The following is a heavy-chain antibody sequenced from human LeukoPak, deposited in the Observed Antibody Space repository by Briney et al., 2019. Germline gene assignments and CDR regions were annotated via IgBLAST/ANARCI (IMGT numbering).Heavy chain of an antibody. D-gene: IGHD6-19*01. J-gene: IGHJ4*02. CDR1: GFTFTSPA. CDR2: IVVGTGNT. Sequence: SVKVSCKASGFTFTSPAMQWVRQARGQRLEWIGWIVVGTGNTNYAQKFQERVTITRDMSTSTDYMELSSLRSEDTAVYYCAAGSGWYRFDYWGQGTLVTVSS. V-gene: IGHV1-58*02. CDR3: AAGSGWYRFDY.